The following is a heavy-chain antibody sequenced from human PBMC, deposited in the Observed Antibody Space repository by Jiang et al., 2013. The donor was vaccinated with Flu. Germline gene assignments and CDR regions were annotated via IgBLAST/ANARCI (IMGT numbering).Heavy chain of an antibody. CDR3: ARDNYGVDY. Sequence: VQLVESGGGLVQPGGSLRLSCAASGFTFSNYWVHWVRQAPGKGLVWVSQIDSDGGTTRYADSVKGRFTISRDNAKNTLYLQMNSLRAEDTAVYYCARDNYGVDYWGQGTLVTVSS. D-gene: IGHD3-10*01. V-gene: IGHV3-74*01. CDR2: IDSDGGTT. J-gene: IGHJ4*02. CDR1: GFTFSNYW.